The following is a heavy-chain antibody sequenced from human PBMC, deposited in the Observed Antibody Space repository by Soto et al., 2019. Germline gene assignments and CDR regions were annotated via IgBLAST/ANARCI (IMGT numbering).Heavy chain of an antibody. CDR3: AKRDVPHSTSNAYFYDH. V-gene: IGHV3-23*01. Sequence: PGGSLRLSCGVSGFPFAPSTMSWVRQAPGKGLEWVSTISVRVGSTYSADSVQGRFTVSSDISDNTLFLRMTSLTADDTAVYFCAKRDVPHSTSNAYFYDHWGRGVLVTVSS. CDR1: GFPFAPST. J-gene: IGHJ4*02. D-gene: IGHD2-21*02. CDR2: ISVRVGST.